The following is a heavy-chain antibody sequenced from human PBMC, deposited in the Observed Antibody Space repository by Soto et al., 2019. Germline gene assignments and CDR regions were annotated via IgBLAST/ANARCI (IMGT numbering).Heavy chain of an antibody. Sequence: QITLKESGPALVKPTQTLTLTCTFSGFSLSTSGVGVGWIRQPPGKALEWLALIYWDDDERYSPSLKSRLTSTKDTSKNQVVLTMTNMDPVDTATYYCAPNTYYYDSSGYPDWGQGTLVTVSS. CDR3: APNTYYYDSSGYPD. J-gene: IGHJ4*02. CDR2: IYWDDDE. CDR1: GFSLSTSGVG. V-gene: IGHV2-5*02. D-gene: IGHD3-22*01.